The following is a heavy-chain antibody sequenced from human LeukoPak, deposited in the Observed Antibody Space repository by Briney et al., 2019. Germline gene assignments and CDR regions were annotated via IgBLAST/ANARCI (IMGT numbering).Heavy chain of an antibody. J-gene: IGHJ3*02. Sequence: GESLKISYKGSGYSFTSYWIGWVRQMPGKGLEWMGIIYPGDSDTRYSPSFQGQVTISADKSISTAYLQWSSLKASDTAMYYCASLYCSGGSCPDAFDIWGQGTMVTVSS. V-gene: IGHV5-51*01. CDR3: ASLYCSGGSCPDAFDI. D-gene: IGHD2-15*01. CDR1: GYSFTSYW. CDR2: IYPGDSDT.